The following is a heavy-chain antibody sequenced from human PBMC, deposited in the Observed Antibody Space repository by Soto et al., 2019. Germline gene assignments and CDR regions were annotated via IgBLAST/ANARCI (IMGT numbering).Heavy chain of an antibody. J-gene: IGHJ6*02. D-gene: IGHD3-22*01. Sequence: QVQLVQSGAEVKKPGSSVKVSCKASGGTFSSYTISWVRQAPGQGLEWMGRIIPILGIANYAQKFQGRVTITADKSTSTAYMELSSLRSEDTAVYYCASWSYYDSSGYYYYYGMDVWGQGTMVTVSS. CDR1: GGTFSSYT. V-gene: IGHV1-69*02. CDR2: IIPILGIA. CDR3: ASWSYYDSSGYYYYYGMDV.